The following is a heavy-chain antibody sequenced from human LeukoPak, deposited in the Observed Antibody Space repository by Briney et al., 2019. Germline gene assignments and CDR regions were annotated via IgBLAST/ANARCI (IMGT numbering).Heavy chain of an antibody. CDR2: INPNSGGT. V-gene: IGHV1-2*02. Sequence: ASVKVSCKASGYTFTSYGISWVRQAPGQGLEWMGWINPNSGGTNYAQKFQGRVTMTRDTSISTAYMELSRLRSDDTAVYYCARIAGYYDFFYGMDVWGQGTTVTVSS. CDR3: ARIAGYYDFFYGMDV. CDR1: GYTFTSYG. D-gene: IGHD3-22*01. J-gene: IGHJ6*02.